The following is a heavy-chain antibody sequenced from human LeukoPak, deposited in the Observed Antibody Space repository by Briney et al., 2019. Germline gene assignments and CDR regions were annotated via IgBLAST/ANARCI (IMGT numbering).Heavy chain of an antibody. J-gene: IGHJ4*02. CDR2: IYPCDSDT. CDR3: ARHPVDDYGDYGLDY. CDR1: GYSFTSYW. D-gene: IGHD4-17*01. V-gene: IGHV5-51*01. Sequence: GEPLKISCKGSGYSFTSYWIYWLRQMPGKGLEWMVIIYPCDSDTRYSPSFQGQVTISADKSISTAYLEWNSLKASDTAMYYCARHPVDDYGDYGLDYWGQGTLVTVSS.